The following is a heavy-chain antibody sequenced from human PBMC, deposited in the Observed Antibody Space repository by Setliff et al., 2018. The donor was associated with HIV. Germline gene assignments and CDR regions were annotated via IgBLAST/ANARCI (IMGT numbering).Heavy chain of an antibody. D-gene: IGHD6-13*01. CDR1: GASITSGGHY. J-gene: IGHJ4*02. CDR3: ARGVAAAGL. Sequence: SETLSLTCTVSGASITSGGHYWSWIRQHPGKGLEWIGYIYYSGTTHYNPSLKSRVNISMDTSENQFSLKLSSVTAADTAVYYCARGVAAAGLWGQGTLVTVSS. CDR2: IYYSGTT. V-gene: IGHV4-31*02.